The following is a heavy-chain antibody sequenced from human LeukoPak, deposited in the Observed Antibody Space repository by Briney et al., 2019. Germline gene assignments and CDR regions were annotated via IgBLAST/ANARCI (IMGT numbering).Heavy chain of an antibody. Sequence: GRSLRLSCAASGFTFSSYGMHWVRQAPGKGLEWVAVIWYDGSNKYYADSVKGRFTISRDNSKNTLYLQMNSLRAEDTAVYYCAKGAEGTPKNYYNYMDVWGKGTTVTVSS. D-gene: IGHD2-15*01. CDR1: GFTFSSYG. V-gene: IGHV3-33*06. CDR3: AKGAEGTPKNYYNYMDV. J-gene: IGHJ6*03. CDR2: IWYDGSNK.